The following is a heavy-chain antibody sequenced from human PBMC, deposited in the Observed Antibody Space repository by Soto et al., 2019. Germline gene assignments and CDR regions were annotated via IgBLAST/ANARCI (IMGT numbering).Heavy chain of an antibody. D-gene: IGHD3-16*01. CDR1: GYTFTSYG. V-gene: IGHV1-18*01. CDR3: ARDGSLGESYYYDGIDV. CDR2: ISAYNGNT. J-gene: IGHJ6*02. Sequence: QVQLVQSGAEVKKPGASVKVSCKASGYTFTSYGISWVRQAPGQGLEWMGWISAYNGNTNYAQKLQGRVTMTTDTTTSTAYMELRSQRSDDTAVYYCARDGSLGESYYYDGIDVWGQGTTVTVSS.